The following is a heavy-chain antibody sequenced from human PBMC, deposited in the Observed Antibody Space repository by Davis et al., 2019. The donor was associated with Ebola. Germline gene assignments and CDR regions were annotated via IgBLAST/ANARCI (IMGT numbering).Heavy chain of an antibody. D-gene: IGHD2-21*02. V-gene: IGHV3-15*01. Sequence: GESLKISCAASGFTVSSNHMSWVRQAPGKGPEWVGRIKSKTDGGTTDYAAPVKGRFTISRDDSKNTLYLQMNSLKPEDTAVYYCTTTAWTWGQGTLVVVSS. CDR1: GFTVSSNH. J-gene: IGHJ5*02. CDR2: IKSKTDGGTT. CDR3: TTTAWT.